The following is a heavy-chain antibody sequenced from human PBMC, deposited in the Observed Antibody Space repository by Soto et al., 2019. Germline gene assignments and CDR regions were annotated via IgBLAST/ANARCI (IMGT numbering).Heavy chain of an antibody. Sequence: GGSLRLSSAVSGFTFSAYWMHWVRQVPGKGLTWVSRISDDGSTATYADSVKGRFVISRDNAKNSLYLEMNTLRADDSGLYYCARGPRVSSTGTGAHWGRGTLVTVSS. J-gene: IGHJ4*02. CDR2: ISDDGSTA. D-gene: IGHD1-1*01. CDR3: ARGPRVSSTGTGAH. CDR1: GFTFSAYW. V-gene: IGHV3-74*01.